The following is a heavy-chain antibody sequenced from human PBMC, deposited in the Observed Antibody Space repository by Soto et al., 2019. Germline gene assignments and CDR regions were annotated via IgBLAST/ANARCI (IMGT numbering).Heavy chain of an antibody. V-gene: IGHV4-31*03. CDR1: GHSISSCGYY. D-gene: IGHD2-21*01. J-gene: IGHJ6*02. CDR2: IYYSGTT. CDR3: AASCVACGGFNYYGMDV. Sequence: SATLSLTSTVFGHSISSCGYYCYWIRQHPGKGLEWIGYIYYSGTTYYNPSLKSRVTISVDTSKNQFSLKLSSVTAADTAVYYCAASCVACGGFNYYGMDVWGQGTTVT.